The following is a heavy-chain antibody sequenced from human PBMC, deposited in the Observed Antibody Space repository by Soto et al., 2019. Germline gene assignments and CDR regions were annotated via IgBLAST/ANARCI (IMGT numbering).Heavy chain of an antibody. J-gene: IGHJ3*02. D-gene: IGHD6-19*01. CDR1: GFTFRSYA. CDR2: ISDSGGNT. CDR3: AKTTGWYDAFDI. V-gene: IGHV3-23*01. Sequence: GGSLRLSCAASGFTFRSYAMSWVRQAPGKGLEWVSSISDSGGNTYYADSVKGRFTISRDNSKNTLSLQMNSLRAEDTALYYCAKTTGWYDAFDIWGQGTMVTVSS.